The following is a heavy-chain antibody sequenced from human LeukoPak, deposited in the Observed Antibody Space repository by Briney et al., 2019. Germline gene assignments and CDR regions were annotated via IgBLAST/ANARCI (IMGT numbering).Heavy chain of an antibody. CDR1: GYTFTGYY. Sequence: ASVKVSCKASGYTFTGYYMHWVRQAPGQGLEWMGWINPNSGGTNYAQKFQGRVTMTRDTSISTAYMELSRLRSDDTAVYYCARVSAAGSRSRGFDYWGQGTLVTVSS. CDR2: INPNSGGT. CDR3: ARVSAAGSRSRGFDY. J-gene: IGHJ4*02. V-gene: IGHV1-2*02. D-gene: IGHD6-13*01.